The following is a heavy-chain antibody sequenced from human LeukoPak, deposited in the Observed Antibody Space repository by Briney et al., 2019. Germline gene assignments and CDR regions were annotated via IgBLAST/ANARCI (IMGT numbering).Heavy chain of an antibody. Sequence: ASVKVSCKASGYTFTSYAMHWVRQASGQRLEWMGWINAGNGNTKYSQKFQGRVTITRDTSASTAYMELSSLRSEDTAVYYCARVGDDYGDYGGANYYYYGMDVWGQGTTVTVSS. J-gene: IGHJ6*02. D-gene: IGHD4-17*01. CDR2: INAGNGNT. CDR1: GYTFTSYA. CDR3: ARVGDDYGDYGGANYYYYGMDV. V-gene: IGHV1-3*01.